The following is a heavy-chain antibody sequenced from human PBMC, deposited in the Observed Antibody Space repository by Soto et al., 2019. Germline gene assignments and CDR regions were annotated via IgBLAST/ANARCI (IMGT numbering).Heavy chain of an antibody. CDR2: IYYSGST. CDR3: ARVTESGYDLDY. V-gene: IGHV4-31*03. J-gene: IGHJ4*02. CDR1: GGSISSGGYY. D-gene: IGHD5-12*01. Sequence: SETLSLTCTVSGGSISSGGYYWSWIRQHPGKGLEWIGYIYYSGSTYYNPSLKSRVTISVDTSKNQFSLKLSSVTAADTAVYYCARVTESGYDLDYWGQGTLVTVSS.